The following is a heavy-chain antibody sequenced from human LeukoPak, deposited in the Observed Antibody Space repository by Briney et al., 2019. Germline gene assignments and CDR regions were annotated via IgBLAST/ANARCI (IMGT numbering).Heavy chain of an antibody. CDR1: GGSISSYY. CDR3: ARAYSSSPGRIVWFDP. CDR2: IYYSGST. Sequence: SETLSLTCTVSGGSISSYYWSWIRQPPGKGLEWIGYIYYSGSTNYNPSLKGRVTISVDTSKNQFSLKLSSVTAADTAVYYCARAYSSSPGRIVWFDPWGQGTLVTVSS. D-gene: IGHD6-13*01. J-gene: IGHJ5*02. V-gene: IGHV4-59*01.